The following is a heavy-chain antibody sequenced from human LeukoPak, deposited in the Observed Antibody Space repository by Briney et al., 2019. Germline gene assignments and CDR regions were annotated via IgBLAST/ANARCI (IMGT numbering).Heavy chain of an antibody. J-gene: IGHJ5*02. Sequence: GGSLRLSCAASGFTFSSYSMNWVRQAPGKGLEWVSYISSSSSTIYYADSVKGRFTISRDNAKNSLYLQMNSLRAEDTAVYYCARSIVVVPAAPGSFDPWGQGTLVTVSS. CDR2: ISSSSSTI. V-gene: IGHV3-48*01. CDR1: GFTFSSYS. D-gene: IGHD2-2*01. CDR3: ARSIVVVPAAPGSFDP.